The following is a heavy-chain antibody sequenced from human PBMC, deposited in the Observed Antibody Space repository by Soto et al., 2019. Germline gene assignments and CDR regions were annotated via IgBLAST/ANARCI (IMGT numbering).Heavy chain of an antibody. J-gene: IGHJ4*02. D-gene: IGHD5-12*01. CDR2: IQSGGAT. CDR3: VRVLYDSGVVDF. Sequence: QLVESGGGLFQAGGSTRLSCLVSGFTVGRYDMAWVRQAPGKGLEWASIIQSGGATYYPDSAQGRFTISRDNPKNTVYLQMNSLRGEDTGVYSCVRVLYDSGVVDFWGQGSLITVS. V-gene: IGHV3-53*01. CDR1: GFTVGRYD.